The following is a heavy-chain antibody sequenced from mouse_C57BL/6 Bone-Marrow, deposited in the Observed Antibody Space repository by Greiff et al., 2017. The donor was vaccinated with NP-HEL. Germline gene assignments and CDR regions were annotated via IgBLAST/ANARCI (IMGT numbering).Heavy chain of an antibody. V-gene: IGHV3-6*01. CDR2: ISYDGSN. D-gene: IGHD1-1*01. J-gene: IGHJ1*03. CDR1: GYSITSGYY. Sequence: EVKLMESGPGLVKPSQSLSLTCSVTGYSITSGYYWNWIRQFPGNKLEWMGYISYDGSNNYNPSLKNRTSITRDTSKNQFFLKLNSVTTEDTATYYCAREVTTVVGYFDVWGTGTTVTVSS. CDR3: AREVTTVVGYFDV.